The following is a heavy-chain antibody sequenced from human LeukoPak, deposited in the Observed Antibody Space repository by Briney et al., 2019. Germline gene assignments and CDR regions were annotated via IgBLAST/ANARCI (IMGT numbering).Heavy chain of an antibody. D-gene: IGHD3-9*01. J-gene: IGHJ4*02. Sequence: GGSLRLSCAASGFTFSSYWMSWVRQAPGKGLEWVGRIKSKTDGGTTDYAAPVKGRFTISRDDSKNTLYLQMNSLKTEDTAVYYCTAYYDILTGYYFDYWGQGTLVTVSS. CDR3: TAYYDILTGYYFDY. CDR2: IKSKTDGGTT. CDR1: GFTFSSYW. V-gene: IGHV3-15*01.